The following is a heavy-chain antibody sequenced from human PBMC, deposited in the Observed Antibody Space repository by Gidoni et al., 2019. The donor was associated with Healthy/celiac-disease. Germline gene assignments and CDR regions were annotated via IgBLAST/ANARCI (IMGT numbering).Heavy chain of an antibody. J-gene: IGHJ6*02. Sequence: QVQLVESGGGVVQPGRSLSLSCAASGFTFSSYGMHVVRQAPGKGLEWVAVIWYDGSNKYYADSVKGRFTISRDNSKNTLYLQMNSLRAEDTAVYYCARGGKEWYYYYGMDVWGQGTTVTVSS. CDR2: IWYDGSNK. CDR3: ARGGKEWYYYYGMDV. D-gene: IGHD3-3*01. CDR1: GFTFSSYG. V-gene: IGHV3-33*01.